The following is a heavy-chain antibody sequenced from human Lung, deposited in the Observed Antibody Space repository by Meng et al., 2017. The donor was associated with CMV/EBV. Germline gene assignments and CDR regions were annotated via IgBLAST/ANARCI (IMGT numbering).Heavy chain of an antibody. Sequence: GEXXKISCAASGFTFKKFAMSWVRQAPGKGLEWVSTITGNGGSTYYAVSVKGRFTISRDNSKNNLYLQMNSLRGEDTAVYYCAKGDSGDFGRFDPWGQGPLVTVSS. J-gene: IGHJ5*02. D-gene: IGHD4-17*01. V-gene: IGHV3-23*01. CDR2: ITGNGGST. CDR3: AKGDSGDFGRFDP. CDR1: GFTFKKFA.